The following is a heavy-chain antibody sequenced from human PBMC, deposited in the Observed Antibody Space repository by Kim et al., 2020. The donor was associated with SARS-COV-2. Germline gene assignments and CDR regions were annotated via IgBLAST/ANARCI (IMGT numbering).Heavy chain of an antibody. CDR1: GFTFSSYA. D-gene: IGHD2-15*01. J-gene: IGHJ5*02. V-gene: IGHV3-23*01. Sequence: GGSLRLSCAASGFTFSSYAMSWVRQAPGKGLEWVSAISGSGGSTYYADSVKGRFTISRDNSKNTLYLQMNSLRAEDTAVYYCAKVGYCSGGSCYSQGWFDPWGQGTLVTVSS. CDR3: AKVGYCSGGSCYSQGWFDP. CDR2: ISGSGGST.